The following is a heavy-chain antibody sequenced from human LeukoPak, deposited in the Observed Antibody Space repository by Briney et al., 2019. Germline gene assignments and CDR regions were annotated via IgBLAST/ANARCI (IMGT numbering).Heavy chain of an antibody. CDR2: INHSGST. D-gene: IGHD2-2*02. CDR1: GGSFSGYY. CDR3: ARRRGGYCSSTSCYTRSGEDY. V-gene: IGHV4-34*01. J-gene: IGHJ4*02. Sequence: SETLSLTCAVYGGSFSGYYWSWIRQPPGKGLEWIGEINHSGSTNYNPSLKSRVTISVDTSKNQFSLKLSSVTAAATAVYYCARRRGGYCSSTSCYTRSGEDYWGQGTLVTVSS.